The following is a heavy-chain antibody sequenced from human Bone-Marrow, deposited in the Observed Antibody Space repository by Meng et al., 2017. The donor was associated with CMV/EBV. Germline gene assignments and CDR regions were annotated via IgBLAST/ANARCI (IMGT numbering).Heavy chain of an antibody. D-gene: IGHD3-10*01. J-gene: IGHJ3*02. CDR1: GFTFSSYA. CDR2: ISGSGGST. Sequence: GESLKISCAASGFTFSSYAMSWVRQAPGKGLEWVSAISGSGGSTYYADSVKGRFTISRDNAKNSLYLQMNSLRAEDTAVYYCARGQRAVRGVDAFDIWGQGTMVTVS. V-gene: IGHV3-23*01. CDR3: ARGQRAVRGVDAFDI.